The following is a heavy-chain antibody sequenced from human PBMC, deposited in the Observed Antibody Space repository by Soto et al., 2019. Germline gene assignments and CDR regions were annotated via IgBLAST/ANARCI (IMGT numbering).Heavy chain of an antibody. CDR1: GGSISSYY. CDR3: ESVLDGYNFDY. Sequence: PSKTLSLTCTVSGGSISSYYWSWIRQPPGKGLEWIGYIYYSGSTNYNPSLKSRVTISVDTSKNQFSLKLSSVTAADTAVYYCESVLDGYNFDYWGQGTLVTGSS. CDR2: IYYSGST. D-gene: IGHD5-12*01. V-gene: IGHV4-59*01. J-gene: IGHJ4*02.